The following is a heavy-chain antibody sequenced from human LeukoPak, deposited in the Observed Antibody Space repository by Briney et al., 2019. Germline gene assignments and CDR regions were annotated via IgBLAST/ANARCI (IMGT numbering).Heavy chain of an antibody. V-gene: IGHV3-23*01. CDR3: AKGRDTSGRWNFDC. Sequence: PGGSLRLSCEASGFTFTSYAMHWLRQAPGKGLEWVSSICDSNSGSSYTYSISGPFTIYRDTTKKSLFLQMKNLRLGDTALYYCAKGRDTSGRWNFDCWGQGTLVT. CDR2: ICDSNSGS. D-gene: IGHD6-19*01. CDR1: GFTFTSYA. J-gene: IGHJ4*02.